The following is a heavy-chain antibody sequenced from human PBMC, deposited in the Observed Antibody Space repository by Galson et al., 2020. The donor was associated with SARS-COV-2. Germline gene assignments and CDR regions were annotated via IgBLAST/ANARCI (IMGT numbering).Heavy chain of an antibody. CDR1: GDSISTGGYY. CDR3: ARGKPYFRA. J-gene: IGHJ5*02. V-gene: IGHV4-31*03. Sequence: SETLSLPCTVPGDSISTGGYYWSWIRQHPGKGLEWIGYIYYSGSTYYNPSLKSRLTISSDTSKNQFSLSLRSVTAADTAVYYCARGKPYFRAWGQGTLVTVSS. D-gene: IGHD3-9*01. CDR2: IYYSGST.